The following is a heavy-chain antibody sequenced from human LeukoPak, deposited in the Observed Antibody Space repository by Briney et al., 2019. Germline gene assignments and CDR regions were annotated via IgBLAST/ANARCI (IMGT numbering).Heavy chain of an antibody. CDR1: GGSTSPYH. D-gene: IGHD6-19*01. CDR3: ARAVSGRFDY. J-gene: IGHJ4*02. Sequence: MTSETLSLTCTVSGGSTSPYHWGWIRQPPGKGLEWTGYIYYSGSTNYNPSLNSRVTISVDTSKNQFSLRLSSVTAADTAIYYCARAVSGRFDYWGQGTLVTVSS. CDR2: IYYSGST. V-gene: IGHV4-59*08.